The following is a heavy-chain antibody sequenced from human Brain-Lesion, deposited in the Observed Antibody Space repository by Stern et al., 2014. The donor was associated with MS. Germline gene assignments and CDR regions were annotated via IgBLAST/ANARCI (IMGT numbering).Heavy chain of an antibody. CDR1: GGSISSSNW. CDR3: ARELPDLNAFDI. V-gene: IGHV4-4*02. Sequence: QVQLVESGPGLVKPSGTLSLTCAVSGGSISSSNWWSWVRQSPGKGLEWVGGIYHSGGTKYSPSFQSRVIISADKVKKQFSLKLSYVTAADTAVYYCARELPDLNAFDIWGQGTMVTVSS. CDR2: IYHSGGT. J-gene: IGHJ3*02. D-gene: IGHD1-14*01.